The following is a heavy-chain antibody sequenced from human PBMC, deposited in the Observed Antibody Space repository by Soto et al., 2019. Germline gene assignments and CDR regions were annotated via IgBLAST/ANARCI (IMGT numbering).Heavy chain of an antibody. J-gene: IGHJ6*02. Sequence: SQTLSLTCAISGDSVSSNSAAWNWIRQFPWRGLEWLGRTYYRSKWYNDYAVSVKSRITINPDTSKNQFSLQLNSVTPEDTAVYYCARKVWNYASIYYYYGMDVWGQGTTVTVSS. CDR2: TYYRSKWYN. D-gene: IGHD1-7*01. CDR3: ARKVWNYASIYYYYGMDV. V-gene: IGHV6-1*01. CDR1: GDSVSSNSAA.